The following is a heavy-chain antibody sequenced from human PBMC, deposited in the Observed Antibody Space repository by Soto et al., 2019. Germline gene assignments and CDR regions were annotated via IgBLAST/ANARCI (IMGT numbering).Heavy chain of an antibody. CDR1: GFTFDDYA. CDR2: ISWNSGSI. J-gene: IGHJ4*02. CDR3: AKDKDPDEEKNYDILTGFDY. D-gene: IGHD3-9*01. Sequence: GGSLRLSCAASGFTFDDYAMHWVRQAPGKGLEWVSGISWNSGSIGYADSVKGRFTISRDNAKNSLYLQMNSLRAEDTALYYCAKDKDPDEEKNYDILTGFDYWGQGTLVTVSS. V-gene: IGHV3-9*01.